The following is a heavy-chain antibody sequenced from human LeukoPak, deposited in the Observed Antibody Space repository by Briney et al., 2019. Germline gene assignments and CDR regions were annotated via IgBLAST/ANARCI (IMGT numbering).Heavy chain of an antibody. Sequence: PGGSLRLSCAASGFTFSSCWMSWVRQAPGKGLEWVANIKQDGSEKYYVDSVKGRFTISRDNAKNSLYLQMNSLRAEDTAVYYCARHSSGSWYYYYYYMDVWGKGTTVTISS. CDR2: IKQDGSEK. D-gene: IGHD6-13*01. J-gene: IGHJ6*03. CDR1: GFTFSSCW. V-gene: IGHV3-7*01. CDR3: ARHSSGSWYYYYYYMDV.